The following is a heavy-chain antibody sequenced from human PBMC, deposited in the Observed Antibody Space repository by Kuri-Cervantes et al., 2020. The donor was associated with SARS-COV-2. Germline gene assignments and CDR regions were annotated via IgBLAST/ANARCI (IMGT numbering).Heavy chain of an antibody. V-gene: IGHV3-23*01. Sequence: GESLKISCAASGFTFSSYAMNWVRQAPGKGLEWVSGISGSGASTYYADSVKGRFTISRDNSKNTVSLHMNSLRAEDTAMYYCARGAANYYYMDVWGKGTTVTVSS. CDR3: ARGAANYYYMDV. CDR2: ISGSGAST. J-gene: IGHJ6*03. CDR1: GFTFSSYA. D-gene: IGHD3-16*01.